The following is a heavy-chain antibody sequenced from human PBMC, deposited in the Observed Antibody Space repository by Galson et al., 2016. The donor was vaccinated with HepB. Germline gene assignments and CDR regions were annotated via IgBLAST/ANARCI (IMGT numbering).Heavy chain of an antibody. Sequence: SLRLSCAASGFSISSYAMRWVRQAPGKGLEGVSSISVNGGTTYYADSVKGRFTISRDNSKNTLYLHMTRLRVEDAAIYFCAGGTAWHHFNFWGQGSLVTVSS. CDR1: GFSISSYA. CDR3: AGGTAWHHFNF. V-gene: IGHV3-23*01. CDR2: ISVNGGTT. D-gene: IGHD1-26*01. J-gene: IGHJ4*02.